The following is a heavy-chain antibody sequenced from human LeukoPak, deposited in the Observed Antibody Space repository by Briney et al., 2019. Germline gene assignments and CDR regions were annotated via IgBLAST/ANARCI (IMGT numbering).Heavy chain of an antibody. CDR2: IYYSGST. CDR3: ARASSIAAAGTGFDY. D-gene: IGHD6-13*01. J-gene: IGHJ4*02. V-gene: IGHV4-59*01. Sequence: SETLSLTCTVSGGSISSYYWSWIRQPPGKGLEWIGYIYYSGSTNYNPSLKSRVTISVDTSKNQFSLKLSSVTAADTAVYYCARASSIAAAGTGFDYWGRGTLVTVSS. CDR1: GGSISSYY.